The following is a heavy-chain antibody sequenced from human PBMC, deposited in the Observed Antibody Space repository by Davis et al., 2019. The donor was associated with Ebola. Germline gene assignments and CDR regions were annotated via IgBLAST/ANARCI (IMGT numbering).Heavy chain of an antibody. J-gene: IGHJ6*03. CDR2: INPSGGST. Sequence: ASVKVSCKASGYTFTSYYMHWVRQAPGQGLEWMGIINPSGGSTTYAQKFQGRVTMTRDTSTSTVYMELSSLRSDDTAVYYCARGGSLEWTLYYYYYMDVWGKGTTVTVSS. CDR3: ARGGSLEWTLYYYYYMDV. CDR1: GYTFTSYY. D-gene: IGHD3-3*01. V-gene: IGHV1-46*01.